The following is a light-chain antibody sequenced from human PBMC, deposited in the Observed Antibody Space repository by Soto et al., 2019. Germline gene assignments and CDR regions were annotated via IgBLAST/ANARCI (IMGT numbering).Light chain of an antibody. Sequence: QSVLTQPASVSGSPGQSITISCTGTSSDVGHYNLVSWYQHHPGRAPKLIIYEATKRPSGVSNRFSGSKSGNTASLTISGLKAEDEADYYCCSYAGGSTHIIFGGGTKLTVL. V-gene: IGLV2-23*01. CDR1: SSDVGHYNL. CDR3: CSYAGGSTHII. J-gene: IGLJ2*01. CDR2: EAT.